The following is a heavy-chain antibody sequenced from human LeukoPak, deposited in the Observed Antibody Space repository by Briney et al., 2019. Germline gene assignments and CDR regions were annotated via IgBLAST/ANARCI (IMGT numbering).Heavy chain of an antibody. V-gene: IGHV3-43*02. CDR3: AKESGKFDY. CDR1: GLNFDDSA. CDR2: ISADGGST. J-gene: IGHJ4*02. Sequence: GGSLRLSCVASGLNFDDSAMHWVRQAPGKGLEWVSLISADGGSTFSADSVKGRFSISRDNSKNSLYLQMNSLRSEDTAMYYCAKESGKFDYWGQGTMVAVSS.